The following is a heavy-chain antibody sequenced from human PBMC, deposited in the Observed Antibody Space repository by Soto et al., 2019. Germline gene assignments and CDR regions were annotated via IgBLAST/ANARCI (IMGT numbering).Heavy chain of an antibody. CDR1: GGSISSGGYY. CDR3: ASLPLRYFDWRIDY. J-gene: IGHJ4*02. D-gene: IGHD3-9*01. V-gene: IGHV4-31*03. Sequence: ASETLSLTCTVSGGSISSGGYYWSWIRQHPGKGLEWIGYIYYSGSTYYNPSLKSRVTISVDTSKNQFSLKLSSVTAADTAVYYCASLPLRYFDWRIDYWGQGTLVTVSS. CDR2: IYYSGST.